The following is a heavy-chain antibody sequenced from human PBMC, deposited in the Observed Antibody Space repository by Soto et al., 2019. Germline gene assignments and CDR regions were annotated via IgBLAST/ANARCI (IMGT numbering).Heavy chain of an antibody. CDR2: IYYSGST. J-gene: IGHJ6*03. D-gene: IGHD3-10*01. CDR3: ARAQGYYVSRLALYYYMVV. V-gene: IGHV4-39*07. Sequence: PSETLSLTCTGFGGSIRSSGYYWGWIRQPPGKGLEWIGSIYYSGSTYYNPSLKSRVTISVDTSKNQFSLKLSSVTAADTAVYYCARAQGYYVSRLALYYYMVVPCKGTTVTVSS. CDR1: GGSIRSSGYY.